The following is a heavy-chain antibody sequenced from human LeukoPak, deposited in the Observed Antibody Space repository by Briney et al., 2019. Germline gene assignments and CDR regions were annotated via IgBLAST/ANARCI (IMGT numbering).Heavy chain of an antibody. CDR1: GGSFSGYY. Sequence: PSETLSLTCAVYGGSFSGYYWSWIRQPPGKGLGWIGEINHSGSTNYNPSLESRVTISVDTSKNQFSLKLSSVTAADTAVYYCARGWGGWEGYYYYYYYMDVWGKGTTVTVSS. CDR2: INHSGST. CDR3: ARGWGGWEGYYYYYYYMDV. J-gene: IGHJ6*03. D-gene: IGHD6-19*01. V-gene: IGHV4-34*01.